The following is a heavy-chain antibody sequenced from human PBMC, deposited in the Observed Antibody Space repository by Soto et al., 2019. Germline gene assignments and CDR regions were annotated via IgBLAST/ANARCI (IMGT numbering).Heavy chain of an antibody. Sequence: SETLSLTCTVSGGSISGYYWTWIRQPPGKGLEWIGWVDNGGSANYNPSLMSRVTMSVDTSNNQFSLKLSSVTAADTAVYYCAGQPTAGSYYDLGSYYYYYAMDVWGQGTTVTVSS. CDR3: AGQPTAGSYYDLGSYYYYYAMDV. CDR1: GGSISGYY. CDR2: VDNGGSA. D-gene: IGHD3-10*01. V-gene: IGHV4-4*09. J-gene: IGHJ6*02.